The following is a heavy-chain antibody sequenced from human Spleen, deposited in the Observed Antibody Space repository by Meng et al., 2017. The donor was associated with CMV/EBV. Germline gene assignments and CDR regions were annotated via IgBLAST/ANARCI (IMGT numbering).Heavy chain of an antibody. V-gene: IGHV4-59*01. J-gene: IGHJ4*02. CDR1: GASIRGNY. CDR2: VFYSGST. CDR3: VRGGGYYDF. Sequence: SETLSLTCTVSGASIRGNYWSWIRQPPGKGLEWIGYVFYSGSTIYNPSLKSRVTISVDTSKNQFSLKLSSVTDADTAVYYCVRGGGYYDFWGQGTLVTVSS. D-gene: IGHD2/OR15-2a*01.